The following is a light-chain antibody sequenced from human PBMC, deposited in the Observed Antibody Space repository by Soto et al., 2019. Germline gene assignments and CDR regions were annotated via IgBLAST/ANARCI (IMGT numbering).Light chain of an antibody. Sequence: QSVLTQPASVSGSPGQSITLSCIGTSSDVGGYNYVSWYQQHPGKAPKLMIYEVSNRPSGVSNRFSGSKSGNTASLTISGLQAEVEADYYCSSYLRGTTRVFGGGTKVTVL. CDR1: SSDVGGYNY. J-gene: IGLJ3*02. V-gene: IGLV2-14*01. CDR2: EVS. CDR3: SSYLRGTTRV.